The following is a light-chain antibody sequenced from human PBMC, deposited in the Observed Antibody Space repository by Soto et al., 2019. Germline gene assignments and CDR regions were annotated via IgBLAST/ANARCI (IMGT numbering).Light chain of an antibody. V-gene: IGLV2-23*02. CDR2: EVS. CDR1: SSDVGSYNL. Sequence: QSVLTQAASVSGSPGQSITISCTGTSSDVGSYNLVSWYQQHPGKAPKVMIYEVSKRPSGVSNRFSGSKPGNTASLTISGLQAEDEADYYCCSYAGSSTPLIFGTGTKLTVL. J-gene: IGLJ1*01. CDR3: CSYAGSSTPLI.